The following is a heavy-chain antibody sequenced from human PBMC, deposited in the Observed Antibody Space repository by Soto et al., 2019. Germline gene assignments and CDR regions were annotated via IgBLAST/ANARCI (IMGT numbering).Heavy chain of an antibody. CDR3: ARDKRFPPRPYYMDV. J-gene: IGHJ6*03. V-gene: IGHV4-31*03. D-gene: IGHD3-3*01. Sequence: PSETLSLTCPVSGGSISSGGYYWSWIRQHPGKGLEWIGYIYYSGSTYYNPSLKSRVTISVDTSKNQFSLKLSSVTAADTAVYYCARDKRFPPRPYYMDVWGKGTTVTVSS. CDR1: GGSISSGGYY. CDR2: IYYSGST.